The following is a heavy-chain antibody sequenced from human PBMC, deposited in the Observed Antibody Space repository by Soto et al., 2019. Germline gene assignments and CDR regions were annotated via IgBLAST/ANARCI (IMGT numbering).Heavy chain of an antibody. CDR2: INHSGST. J-gene: IGHJ4*02. CDR1: GGSFSGYY. Sequence: SETLSLTCAVYGGSFSGYYWSWIRQPPGKGLEWIGEINHSGSTNYNPSLKSRVTISVDTSKNQFSLKLSSVTAADTAVYYCARPRESSYGFDYWGQGTLVTVSS. V-gene: IGHV4-34*01. CDR3: ARPRESSYGFDY. D-gene: IGHD5-18*01.